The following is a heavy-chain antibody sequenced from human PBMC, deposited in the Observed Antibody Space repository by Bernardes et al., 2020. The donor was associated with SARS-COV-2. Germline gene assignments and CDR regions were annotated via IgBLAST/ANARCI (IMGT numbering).Heavy chain of an antibody. V-gene: IGHV3-66*04. CDR3: AGRFSGSWAYDN. D-gene: IGHD6-13*01. Sequence: GGSLRLSCAASGFSVSSNYMTWVRQAPGKGLEWVSVIYRGGGTYYANSVQGRFTISRDNSKNTLFLQMSSLRFDDTAVYYCAGRFSGSWAYDNWGQGTLVTVSS. J-gene: IGHJ4*02. CDR1: GFSVSSNY. CDR2: IYRGGGT.